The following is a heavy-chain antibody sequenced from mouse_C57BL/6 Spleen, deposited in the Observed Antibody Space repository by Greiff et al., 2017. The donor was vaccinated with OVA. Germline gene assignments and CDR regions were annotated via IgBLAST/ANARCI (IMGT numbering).Heavy chain of an antibody. D-gene: IGHD4-1*01. CDR2: ISYDGSN. CDR1: GYSITSGYY. Sequence: EVKLQESGPGLVKPSQSLSLTCSVTGYSITSGYYWNWLRQFPGNKLEWMGYISYDGSNNYNPTLKNRISITRDTTKNQFFLKLSSVTTEDTTTYHCARDELGYFDYWGQGTPLTVSS. V-gene: IGHV3-6*01. CDR3: ARDELGYFDY. J-gene: IGHJ2*01.